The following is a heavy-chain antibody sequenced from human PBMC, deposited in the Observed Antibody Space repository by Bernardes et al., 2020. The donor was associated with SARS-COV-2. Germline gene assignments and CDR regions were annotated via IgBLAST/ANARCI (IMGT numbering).Heavy chain of an antibody. J-gene: IGHJ6*02. Sequence: SETLSLTCAVYGGSFSGYYWSWIRQPPGKGLEWIGEINHSGSTNYNPSLKSRVTISVDTSKNQFSLKLSSVTAADTAVYYCAREARMVLWFGELYSYYYGMDVWGQGTTVTVSS. CDR3: AREARMVLWFGELYSYYYGMDV. CDR2: INHSGST. CDR1: GGSFSGYY. D-gene: IGHD3-10*01. V-gene: IGHV4-34*01.